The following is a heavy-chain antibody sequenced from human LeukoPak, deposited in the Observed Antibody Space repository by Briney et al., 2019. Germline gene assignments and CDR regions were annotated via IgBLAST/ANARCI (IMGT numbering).Heavy chain of an antibody. CDR1: GGSISSYY. CDR2: IYYSGCT. V-gene: IGHV4-59*01. Sequence: SETRSLTCTVSGGSISSYYWSWIRQPPGKGLEWIGYIYYSGCTNYNPSLKSRVTISVDKSKNQFSLKLSSVTAADTAVYYCARVSISTLRTGDYFDYWGQGTLVTVSS. J-gene: IGHJ4*02. CDR3: ARVSISTLRTGDYFDY. D-gene: IGHD2-2*01.